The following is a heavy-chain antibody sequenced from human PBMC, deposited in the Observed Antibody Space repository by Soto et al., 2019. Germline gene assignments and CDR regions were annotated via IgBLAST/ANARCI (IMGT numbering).Heavy chain of an antibody. D-gene: IGHD6-13*01. Sequence: ASVKVSCKASGYTFTSYYMHWVRQAPGQGLEWMGIINPSGGSTSYAQKFQGRVTMTRDTSTSTVYMELSSLRSEDTAVYYCARDWGSAAGSKSVYFDYWGQGTLVTVSS. CDR1: GYTFTSYY. V-gene: IGHV1-46*01. J-gene: IGHJ4*02. CDR3: ARDWGSAAGSKSVYFDY. CDR2: INPSGGST.